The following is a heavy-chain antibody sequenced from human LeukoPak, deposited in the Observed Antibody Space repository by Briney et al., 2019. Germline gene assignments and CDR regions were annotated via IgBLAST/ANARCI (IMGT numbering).Heavy chain of an antibody. CDR1: GYTFTNYY. CDR2: INPSGDST. J-gene: IGHJ4*02. D-gene: IGHD6-19*01. Sequence: GASAKVSCKASGYTFTNYYMHWVRQAPGQGLEWMGVINPSGDSTRYEQKFQDRVTMTRETSTRTVYVELSSLRSEDTAVYYCARGYSSSYRIDYWGQGTLVTVSS. V-gene: IGHV1-46*01. CDR3: ARGYSSSYRIDY.